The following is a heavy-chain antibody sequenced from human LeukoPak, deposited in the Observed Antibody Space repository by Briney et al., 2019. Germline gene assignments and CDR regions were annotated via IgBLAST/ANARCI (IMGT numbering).Heavy chain of an antibody. V-gene: IGHV3-33*01. CDR3: AREMVYGATYYYGMDV. CDR2: IWYDGRNK. J-gene: IGHJ6*02. Sequence: PGRSPRLSCAASAFTFSSYGMHWVRQAPGKGLEWVAFIWYDGRNKYYADTVKGRFIISRDNAKTTLYLHVNSLRVEDTAVYYCAREMVYGATYYYGMDVWGQGTTVTVSS. D-gene: IGHD2-8*01. CDR1: AFTFSSYG.